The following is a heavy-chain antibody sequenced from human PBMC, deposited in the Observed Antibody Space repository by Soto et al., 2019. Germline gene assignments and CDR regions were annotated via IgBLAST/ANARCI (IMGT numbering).Heavy chain of an antibody. CDR3: AKDYCSGGSCPYYYYYYYMDV. J-gene: IGHJ6*03. CDR1: GFTFSSYG. CDR2: ISYDGSNK. D-gene: IGHD2-15*01. Sequence: GGSLRLSCAASGFTFSSYGMHWVRQAPGKGLEWVAVISYDGSNKYYADSVKGRFTISRDNSKNTLYLQMNSLRAEDTAVYYCAKDYCSGGSCPYYYYYYYMDVWGKGTTVTVSS. V-gene: IGHV3-30*18.